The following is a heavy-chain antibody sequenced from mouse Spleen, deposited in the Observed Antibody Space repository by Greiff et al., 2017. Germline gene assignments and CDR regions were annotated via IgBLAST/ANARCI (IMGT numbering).Heavy chain of an antibody. D-gene: IGHD4-1*02. CDR2: ISCYNGAT. CDR1: GYSFTGYY. Sequence: LVKTGASVKISCKASGYSFTGYYMHWVKQSHGKSLEWIGYISCYNGATSYNQKFRGKATFTADKSSSTAYMQLSSLTSEDSAVYYCARDPLNWDEAYFDYWGQGTTLTVSS. V-gene: IGHV1S34*01. J-gene: IGHJ2*01. CDR3: ARDPLNWDEAYFDY.